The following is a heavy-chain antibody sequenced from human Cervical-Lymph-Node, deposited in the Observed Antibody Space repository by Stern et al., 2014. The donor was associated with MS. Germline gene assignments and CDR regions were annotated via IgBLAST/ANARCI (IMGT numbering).Heavy chain of an antibody. CDR1: GYTYTTYT. J-gene: IGHJ4*02. V-gene: IGHV1-3*04. D-gene: IGHD2-21*02. CDR3: ARDKRDLPNCGGDCHNFDY. Sequence: QVQLVQSGAEVKKPGASVKVSCKASGYTYTTYTIHWVRQAPGQSLEWMGWINTGNGNTKFSPKFQGRVTATRDTSASTAYMELSSLSSEDTAVYYCARDKRDLPNCGGDCHNFDYWGQGTQVTVSS. CDR2: INTGNGNT.